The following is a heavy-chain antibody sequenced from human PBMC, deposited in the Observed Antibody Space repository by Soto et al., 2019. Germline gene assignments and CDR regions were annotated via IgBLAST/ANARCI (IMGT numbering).Heavy chain of an antibody. J-gene: IGHJ4*02. CDR3: AKDEGRYSSSWYDY. D-gene: IGHD6-13*01. CDR1: GFTFSSYA. CDR2: ISGSGGST. Sequence: EVQLLESGGGLVQPGGSLRLSCAASGFTFSSYAMSWVRQAPGKGLEWVSAISGSGGSTYYADSVKCRFTSSRDNSKNTLYLQMNSLRAEDTAVYYCAKDEGRYSSSWYDYWGQGTLVTVSS. V-gene: IGHV3-23*01.